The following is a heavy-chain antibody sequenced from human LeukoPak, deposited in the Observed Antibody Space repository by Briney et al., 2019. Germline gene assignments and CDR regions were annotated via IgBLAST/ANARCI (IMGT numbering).Heavy chain of an antibody. Sequence: KPSETLSLTCTVSGGSISSYYWSWIRQPPGKGLEWVGYIYYSGSTNYNPSLKSRVTISVDTSKNQFSLTLSSVTAADTAVYYCARDGYFQHWGQGTLVTVSS. J-gene: IGHJ1*01. CDR1: GGSISSYY. V-gene: IGHV4-59*01. CDR2: IYYSGST. CDR3: ARDGYFQH.